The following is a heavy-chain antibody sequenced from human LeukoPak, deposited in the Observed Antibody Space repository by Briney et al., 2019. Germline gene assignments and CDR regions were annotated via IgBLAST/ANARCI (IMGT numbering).Heavy chain of an antibody. CDR2: ISAYNGNT. CDR3: ARDLEMATTLYWYFDL. CDR1: GYTFTSYG. J-gene: IGHJ2*01. V-gene: IGHV1-18*01. Sequence: ASVKVSCKASGYTFTSYGISWVRQAPGQGLEWMGWISAYNGNTNYAQKLQGRVTITADKSTNTAYMELSSLRSEDTAVYYCARDLEMATTLYWYFDLWGRGTLVTVSS. D-gene: IGHD5-24*01.